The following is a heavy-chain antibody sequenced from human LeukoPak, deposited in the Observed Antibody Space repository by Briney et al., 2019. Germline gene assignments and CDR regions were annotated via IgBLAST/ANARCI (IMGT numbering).Heavy chain of an antibody. V-gene: IGHV1-69*01. J-gene: IGHJ4*02. CDR3: ARAEGYCSSTSCYSLDY. D-gene: IGHD2-2*02. CDR2: IIPIFGTA. Sequence: LVKVSCKASGGTFSSYAISWVRQAPGQGLEWMEGIIPIFGTANYAQKFQGRVTITADESTSTAYMELSSLRSEDTAVYYCARAEGYCSSTSCYSLDYWGQGTLVTVSS. CDR1: GGTFSSYA.